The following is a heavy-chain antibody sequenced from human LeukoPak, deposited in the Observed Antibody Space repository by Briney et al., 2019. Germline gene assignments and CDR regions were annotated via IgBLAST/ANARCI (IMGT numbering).Heavy chain of an antibody. CDR2: MNPNSGNT. D-gene: IGHD2-2*01. CDR1: GYTFTSYD. J-gene: IGHJ5*02. V-gene: IGHV1-8*03. Sequence: ASVKVSCKASGYTFTSYDINWVRQATGQGLEWMGWMNPNSGNTGYAQKFQGRVTITRNTSISTAYMELSSLRSEDTAVYYCARGRDCSSTSCYLFINWFDPWGQGTLVTVSS. CDR3: ARGRDCSSTSCYLFINWFDP.